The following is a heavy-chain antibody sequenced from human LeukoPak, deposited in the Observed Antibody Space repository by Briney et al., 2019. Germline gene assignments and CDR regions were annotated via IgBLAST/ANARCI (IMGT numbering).Heavy chain of an antibody. V-gene: IGHV5-51*01. CDR1: GYSFTSYW. CDR2: IYPGDSDT. Sequence: GESLKISCKGSGYSFTSYWIGWVRQMPGKGLEWMGIIYPGDSDTRYSPSFQGQVTISADKSISTAYLQWSSLKASDTAMYYCARHAISYNRNDADVSPFDYWGQGTLVTVSS. D-gene: IGHD1-1*01. CDR3: ARHAISYNRNDADVSPFDY. J-gene: IGHJ4*02.